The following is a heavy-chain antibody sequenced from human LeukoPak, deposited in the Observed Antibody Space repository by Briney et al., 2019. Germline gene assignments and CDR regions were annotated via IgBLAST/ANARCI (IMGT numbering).Heavy chain of an antibody. CDR2: IYYSGST. J-gene: IGHJ4*02. CDR3: ASFHSSSCLAFDY. V-gene: IGHV4-39*01. D-gene: IGHD6-13*01. Sequence: SETLSLTCTVSGGSISNHFWGWIRQPPGKGLEWIGSIYYSGSTYYNPSLKSRVTISVDTSKNQFSLKLSSVTAADTAVYYCASFHSSSCLAFDYWGQGTLVTVSS. CDR1: GGSISNHF.